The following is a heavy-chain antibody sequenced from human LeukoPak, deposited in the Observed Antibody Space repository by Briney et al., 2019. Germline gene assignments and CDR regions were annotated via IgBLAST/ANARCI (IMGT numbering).Heavy chain of an antibody. Sequence: KPSETLSLTXTVSGGSISSYYWSWIRQPPGKGLEWIGYIYYSGSTNYNPSLKSRVTISVDTSKNQFSLKLSSVTAADTAVYYCARVLFLGYCSSTSCYDDAFDIWGQGTMVTVSS. D-gene: IGHD2-2*01. CDR1: GGSISSYY. J-gene: IGHJ3*02. CDR3: ARVLFLGYCSSTSCYDDAFDI. CDR2: IYYSGST. V-gene: IGHV4-59*01.